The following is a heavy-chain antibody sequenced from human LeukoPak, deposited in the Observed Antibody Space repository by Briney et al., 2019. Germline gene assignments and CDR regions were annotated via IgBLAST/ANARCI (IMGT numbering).Heavy chain of an antibody. CDR2: ISSSGSTX. Sequence: GGSLRLSCAVSGFTLSDNYMTWIRQAPGKGXXXXSYISSSGSTXXXXDSVKGRFTISRDNAKNSLYLQMNSLRAEDTAVYYCAGIVATTYGGVDYWGQGTLVTVSS. D-gene: IGHD5-12*01. CDR3: AGIVATTYGGVDY. V-gene: IGHV3-11*01. CDR1: GFTLSDNY. J-gene: IGHJ4*02.